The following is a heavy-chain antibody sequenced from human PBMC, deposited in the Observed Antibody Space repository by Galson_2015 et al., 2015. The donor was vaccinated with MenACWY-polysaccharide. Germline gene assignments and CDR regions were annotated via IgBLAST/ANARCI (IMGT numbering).Heavy chain of an antibody. CDR3: ARVSRVLRYFDWLLYAY. D-gene: IGHD3-9*01. J-gene: IGHJ4*02. CDR2: INAGNGNT. Sequence: QSGAEVKKPGASVKVSCKASGYTFTSYAMHWVRQAPGQRLEWMGWINAGNGNTKYSQKFQGRVTITRDTSASTAYMELSSLRSEDTAVYYCARVSRVLRYFDWLLYAYWGQGTLVTVSS. CDR1: GYTFTSYA. V-gene: IGHV1-3*01.